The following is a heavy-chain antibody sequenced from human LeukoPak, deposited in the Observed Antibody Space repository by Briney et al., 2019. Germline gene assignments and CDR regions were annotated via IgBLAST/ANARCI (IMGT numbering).Heavy chain of an antibody. CDR2: INHSGST. Sequence: PSGTLSLTCAVSGGSISSSNWWSWVRQPPGKGLEWIGEINHSGSTNYNPSLKSRVTISVDTSKNQFSLKLSSVTAADTAVYYCARGARDGYNFGSYYYYYYMDVWGKGTTVTVSS. D-gene: IGHD5-24*01. CDR3: ARGARDGYNFGSYYYYYYMDV. V-gene: IGHV4-4*02. J-gene: IGHJ6*03. CDR1: GGSISSSNW.